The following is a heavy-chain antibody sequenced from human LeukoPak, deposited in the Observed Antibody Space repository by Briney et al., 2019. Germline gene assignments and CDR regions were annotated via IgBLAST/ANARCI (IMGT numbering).Heavy chain of an antibody. CDR1: DDSISSISYY. CDR3: AGRLWRRDGYNLSAFDI. J-gene: IGHJ3*02. V-gene: IGHV4-39*07. Sequence: SETLSLTCTVSDDSISSISYYWGWIRQPPGMGLEWIGSISYTGSTYYNPSLKSRVTISVDTSKNQFSLKLSSVTAADTAVYYCAGRLWRRDGYNLSAFDIWGQGTMVTVSS. D-gene: IGHD5-24*01. CDR2: ISYTGST.